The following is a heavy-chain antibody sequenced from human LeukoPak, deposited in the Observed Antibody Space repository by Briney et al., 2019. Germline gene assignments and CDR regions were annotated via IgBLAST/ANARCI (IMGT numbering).Heavy chain of an antibody. CDR3: ASRGLLTGPPTPFDY. J-gene: IGHJ4*02. D-gene: IGHD7-27*01. CDR1: GGSFSGYY. Sequence: PSETLSLTCAVYGGSFSGYYWSWIRQPPGKGLEWIGEINHSGSTNYNPSLKSRVTISVDTSKNQFSLKLSSVTAADTAVYYCASRGLLTGPPTPFDYWGQGTLVTVSS. CDR2: INHSGST. V-gene: IGHV4-34*01.